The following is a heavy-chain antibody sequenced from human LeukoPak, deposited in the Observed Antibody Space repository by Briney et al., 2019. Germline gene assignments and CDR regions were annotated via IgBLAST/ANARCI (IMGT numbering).Heavy chain of an antibody. J-gene: IGHJ5*02. D-gene: IGHD3-22*01. CDR2: IIPIFGTA. V-gene: IGHV1-69*05. Sequence: APVKVSCKASGGTFSSYAISWVRQAPGDGLQWMAGIIPIFGTANYAQKFQGRVTITTDESTSTAYMELSSLRSEDTAVYYCASSYDGYCYDSSGYYAWGQGTLVTVSS. CDR3: ASSYDGYCYDSSGYYA. CDR1: GGTFSSYA.